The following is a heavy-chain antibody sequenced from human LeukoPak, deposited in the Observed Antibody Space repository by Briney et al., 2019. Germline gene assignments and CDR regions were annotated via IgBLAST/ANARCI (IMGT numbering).Heavy chain of an antibody. D-gene: IGHD4-17*01. V-gene: IGHV4-59*04. Sequence: SETLSLTCTVSGGSISSYYWSWIRQPPGKGLEWIGYIYYSGSTYYNPSLKSRVTISADTSKNQFSLKLSSVTAADTAVYYCGAIRGDYGGYWGQGTLVTVSS. CDR1: GGSISSYY. CDR2: IYYSGST. J-gene: IGHJ4*02. CDR3: GAIRGDYGGY.